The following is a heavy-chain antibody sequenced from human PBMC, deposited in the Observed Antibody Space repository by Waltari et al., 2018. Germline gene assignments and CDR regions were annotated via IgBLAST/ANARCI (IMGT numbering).Heavy chain of an antibody. Sequence: QLQLQESGSGLVKPSQTLSLTCAVSGGSISSGGYSWSWIRQPPGKGLEWIGYIYHSGRTYSNPSLKSRVTISGDRSKNQFSLKLSSVTAADTAVYYCARACTRGGAFDIWGQGTMVTVSS. CDR1: GGSISSGGYS. J-gene: IGHJ3*02. D-gene: IGHD2-2*01. V-gene: IGHV4-30-2*01. CDR3: ARACTRGGAFDI. CDR2: IYHSGRT.